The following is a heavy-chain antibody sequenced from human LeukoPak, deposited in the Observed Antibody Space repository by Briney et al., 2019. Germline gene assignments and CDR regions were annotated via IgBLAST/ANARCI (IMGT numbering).Heavy chain of an antibody. V-gene: IGHV4-59*01. CDR2: IYYSGST. Sequence: SETLSLTCTVSGGPISSYYWSWIRQPPGKGLEWIGYIYYSGSTNYNPSLKSRVTISVDTSKNQFSLELSSVTAADTAVYYCARDWGYSYGLTVGYYYGMDVWGQGTTVTVSS. CDR3: ARDWGYSYGLTVGYYYGMDV. CDR1: GGPISSYY. J-gene: IGHJ6*02. D-gene: IGHD5-18*01.